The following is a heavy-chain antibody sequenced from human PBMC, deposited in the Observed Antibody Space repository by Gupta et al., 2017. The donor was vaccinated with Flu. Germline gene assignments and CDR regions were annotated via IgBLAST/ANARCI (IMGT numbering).Heavy chain of an antibody. CDR1: GFNFSSYA. J-gene: IGHJ3*02. CDR2: ISGSGGST. D-gene: IGHD1-26*01. V-gene: IGHV3-23*01. CDR3: AKFQRGSPDAFDI. Sequence: EVQLLESGGGLVQPGGSLRLSCAASGFNFSSYAMSWVRQAPGKGLGWVSAISGSGGSTYYADSVKGRFTISRDNSKNTLYLQMNSLRAEDKAVYYCAKFQRGSPDAFDIWGQGTMVTVSS.